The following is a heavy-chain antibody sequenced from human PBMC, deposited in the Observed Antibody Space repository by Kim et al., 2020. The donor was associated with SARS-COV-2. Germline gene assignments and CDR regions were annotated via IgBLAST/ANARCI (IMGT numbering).Heavy chain of an antibody. CDR3: APDSSGAWTNWFDP. J-gene: IGHJ5*02. D-gene: IGHD2-21*02. Sequence: GGSLRLSCAASGLTFSNYGISWVRQAPGKGLEWVSAIGGSDLTTHYANFVKGRFTIYRDNSKNTVYLQMNNLRVEDTAVYYCAPDSSGAWTNWFDPWGQGTLVTVSS. CDR1: GLTFSNYG. V-gene: IGHV3-23*01. CDR2: IGGSDLTT.